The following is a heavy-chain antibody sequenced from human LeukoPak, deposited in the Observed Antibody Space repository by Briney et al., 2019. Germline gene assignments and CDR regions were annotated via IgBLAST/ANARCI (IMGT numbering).Heavy chain of an antibody. CDR3: ARDQVPAARSLTLHAFDI. D-gene: IGHD2-2*01. CDR1: GFTFSDYY. CDR2: ISSSGSTI. Sequence: PGGSLRLSCAASGFTFSDYYMSWIRQAPGKGLEWVSYISSSGSTIYYADSVKGRFTISRDNAKNSLYLQMNSLRAEDTAVYYCARDQVPAARSLTLHAFDIWGQGTMVTVSS. V-gene: IGHV3-11*04. J-gene: IGHJ3*02.